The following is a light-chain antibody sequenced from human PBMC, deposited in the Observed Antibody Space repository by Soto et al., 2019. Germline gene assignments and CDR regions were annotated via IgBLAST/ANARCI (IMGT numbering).Light chain of an antibody. Sequence: QSALTQPASVSGSPGQSVTISCTGTSGDIGRYKFVSWFQQHPGKAPKLLIFEGTNRPSGVSHRFSGSKSGNTASLTISGLQAEDEAMYLCSSSTNTNTLVIFGGGTQLTVL. CDR2: EGT. CDR1: SGDIGRYKF. J-gene: IGLJ2*01. CDR3: SSSTNTNTLVI. V-gene: IGLV2-14*01.